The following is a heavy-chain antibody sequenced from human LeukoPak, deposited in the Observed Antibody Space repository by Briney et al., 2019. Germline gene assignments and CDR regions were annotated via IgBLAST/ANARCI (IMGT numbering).Heavy chain of an antibody. CDR3: ARRRLRCFDW. Sequence: PSETLSLTCAVYGGSFSGYYWSWIRQPPGKGLAWIGEINHSGSTNYNPSLKSRVTISVDTSKNQFSLKLSSVTAADTAVYYCARRRLRCFDWLGQGTLVTVSS. J-gene: IGHJ4*02. D-gene: IGHD3-3*01. CDR2: INHSGST. CDR1: GGSFSGYY. V-gene: IGHV4-34*01.